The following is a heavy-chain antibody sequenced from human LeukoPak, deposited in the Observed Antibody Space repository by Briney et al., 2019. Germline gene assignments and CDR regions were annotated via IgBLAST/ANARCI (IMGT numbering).Heavy chain of an antibody. Sequence: GGSLRLSCAASGFSFDDYGMSWVRQAPGKGLEWVSCINWNGGSTGYADSVKGRFTISRDNAKNSLSLQMNSLRVEDTALYYCARETGYAYGRAPLDYWGQGTLVTVSS. CDR1: GFSFDDYG. CDR3: ARETGYAYGRAPLDY. D-gene: IGHD5-18*01. CDR2: INWNGGST. J-gene: IGHJ4*02. V-gene: IGHV3-20*04.